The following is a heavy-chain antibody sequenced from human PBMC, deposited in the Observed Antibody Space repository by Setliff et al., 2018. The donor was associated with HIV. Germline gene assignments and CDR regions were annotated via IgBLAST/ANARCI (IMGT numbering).Heavy chain of an antibody. J-gene: IGHJ4*02. CDR3: AGQGPSSGWFVPTYDY. Sequence: SETLSLTCTVSGGSISGDYWGWIRQPPGKGLEWIGYIDHSGSANYNPSLKSRVSMSVDTSKNEFSLKLSSVTAADTAFYYCAGQGPSSGWFVPTYDYWGQGSLVTVSS. V-gene: IGHV4-59*08. CDR2: IDHSGSA. D-gene: IGHD6-19*01. CDR1: GGSISGDY.